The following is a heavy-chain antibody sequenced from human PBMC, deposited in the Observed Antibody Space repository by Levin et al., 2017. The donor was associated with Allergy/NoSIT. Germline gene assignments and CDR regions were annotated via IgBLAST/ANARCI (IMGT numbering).Heavy chain of an antibody. CDR1: GFTFSSYA. Sequence: GGSLRLSCAASGFTFSSYAMHWVRQAPGKGLEWVAVISYDGSNKYYADSVKGRFTISRDNSKNTLYLQMNSLRAEDTAVYYCAREDYYGSGSYSFDYWGQGTLVTVSS. V-gene: IGHV3-30-3*01. CDR3: AREDYYGSGSYSFDY. CDR2: ISYDGSNK. D-gene: IGHD3-10*01. J-gene: IGHJ4*02.